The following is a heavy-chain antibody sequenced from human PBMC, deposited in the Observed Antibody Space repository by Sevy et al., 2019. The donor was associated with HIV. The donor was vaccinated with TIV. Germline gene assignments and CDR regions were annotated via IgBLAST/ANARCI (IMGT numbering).Heavy chain of an antibody. CDR1: GFTFSDHY. Sequence: GGSLRLSCVASGFTFSDHYMEWVRQAPGKGLEWVGRIRNKDDGYTTEYAASVKGRFIISRDESKNSLYVQMNSLKAEDTAVYYCATHAGIAAAGRVFDFRGQGTLVTVS. CDR2: IRNKDDGYTT. V-gene: IGHV3-72*01. J-gene: IGHJ4*02. CDR3: ATHAGIAAAGRVFDF. D-gene: IGHD6-13*01.